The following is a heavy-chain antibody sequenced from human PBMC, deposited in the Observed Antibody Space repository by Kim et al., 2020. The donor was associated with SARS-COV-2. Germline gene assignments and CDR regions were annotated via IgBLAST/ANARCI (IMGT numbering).Heavy chain of an antibody. CDR1: SDSMSSYY. J-gene: IGHJ4*02. Sequence: SETLSLTCTVSSDSMSSYYWSWIRQVPGKGLEWICYIFYGGSTKYNPTLKSRIILSWDTSRKQFFLHLTSVIVADTAVYYCARSEGSATWYQFDYWGQGILVTVAA. D-gene: IGHD1-26*01. CDR3: ARSEGSATWYQFDY. V-gene: IGHV4-59*01. CDR2: IFYGGST.